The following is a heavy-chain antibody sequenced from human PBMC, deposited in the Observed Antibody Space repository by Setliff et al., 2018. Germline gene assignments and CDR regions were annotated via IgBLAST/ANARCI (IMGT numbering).Heavy chain of an antibody. CDR1: GFTFRTFS. CDR2: ISPDSIYI. J-gene: IGHJ3*02. V-gene: IGHV3-21*01. CDR3: EGRAVADRGFDI. Sequence: GGSLRLSCAASGFTFRTFSMHWVRQAPGKGLEWVSSISPDSIYIYYAESVRGRFTISRDNAKNSLYLQMNSLRAEDTAVYYCEGRAVADRGFDIWGQGTTVTGSS. D-gene: IGHD6-19*01.